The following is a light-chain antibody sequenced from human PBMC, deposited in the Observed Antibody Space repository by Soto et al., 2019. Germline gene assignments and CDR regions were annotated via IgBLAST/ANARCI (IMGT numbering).Light chain of an antibody. V-gene: IGKV3-11*01. CDR3: HQRQSWPRT. CDR2: VTS. J-gene: IGKJ1*01. CDR1: QTLSNR. Sequence: EIVLTQPPAILSSFPGERVTLSCRASQTLSNRLAWYQHKPGQAPRLLIYVTSNRATGIPARFSGSGSGTDYTLTIISLEPDDSAVYYCHQRQSWPRTFGQGTKVDIK.